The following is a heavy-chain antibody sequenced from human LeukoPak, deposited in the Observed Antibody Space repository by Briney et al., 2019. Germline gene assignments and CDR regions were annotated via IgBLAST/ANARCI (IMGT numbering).Heavy chain of an antibody. D-gene: IGHD6-13*01. J-gene: IGHJ4*02. CDR3: ARPASAGDSMNDY. Sequence: PSETQSLTCTVSGGSISGYYWSWIRQPPGKGLDWIGYIYYSGSTNYNPSLKSRVTISVETSKNQFSLKLSSVTAADTAVYYCARPASAGDSMNDYWGQGTLVTVSS. CDR2: IYYSGST. V-gene: IGHV4-59*12. CDR1: GGSISGYY.